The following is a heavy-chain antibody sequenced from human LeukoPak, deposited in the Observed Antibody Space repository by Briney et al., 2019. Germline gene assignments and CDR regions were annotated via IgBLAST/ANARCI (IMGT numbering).Heavy chain of an antibody. CDR2: IYYGGST. CDR1: GGSISSYY. J-gene: IGHJ2*01. Sequence: SETLSLTCTVSGGSISSYYWSWIRQPPGKGLEWIGYIYYGGSTNYNPSLKSRVTISVDTSKSQFSLKLSSVTAADTAVYYCARDFRYFDLWGRGTLVTVSS. V-gene: IGHV4-59*01. CDR3: ARDFRYFDL.